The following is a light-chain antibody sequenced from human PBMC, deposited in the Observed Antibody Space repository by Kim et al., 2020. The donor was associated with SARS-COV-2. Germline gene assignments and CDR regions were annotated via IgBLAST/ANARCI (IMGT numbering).Light chain of an antibody. CDR1: NLGDKY. CDR3: HPWESSTNYV. CDR2: QSN. J-gene: IGLJ1*01. V-gene: IGLV3-1*01. Sequence: VSPGETASITCSGDNLGDKYTGCCQQKTAQPAVLLVYQSNKRPSGVTARFSGSTTGKNATLPISGSDHMGDADDYCHPWESSTNYVFGAGTKLTVL.